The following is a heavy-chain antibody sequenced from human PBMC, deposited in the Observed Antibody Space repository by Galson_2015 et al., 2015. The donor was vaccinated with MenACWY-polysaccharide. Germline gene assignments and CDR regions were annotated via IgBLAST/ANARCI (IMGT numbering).Heavy chain of an antibody. CDR2: IIPILGNP. CDR1: GGTLNSYN. CDR3: ARDKGILQLDVFDI. D-gene: IGHD4-11*01. Sequence: SVKVSCKASGGTLNSYNIYWARHAPGQGLEWMGGIIPILGNPNYAQKFQGRVTITADKSSNTVYMELSSLRSEDTAIYYCARDKGILQLDVFDIWGQGTLVTVSS. J-gene: IGHJ3*02. V-gene: IGHV1-69*10.